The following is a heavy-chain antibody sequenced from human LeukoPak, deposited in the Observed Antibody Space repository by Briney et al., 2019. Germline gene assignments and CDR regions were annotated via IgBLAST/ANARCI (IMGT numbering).Heavy chain of an antibody. CDR2: IYHSGST. CDR1: GGSISSGGYY. Sequence: PSETLSLTCTVSGGSISSGGYYWSWIRQPPGKGLEWIGYIYHSGSTYYNPSLKSRVTISVDRSKNQFSLKLSSVTAADTAVYYCARDGAYYYDSSGHRLGAFDIWGQGTMVTVSS. CDR3: ARDGAYYYDSSGHRLGAFDI. J-gene: IGHJ3*02. V-gene: IGHV4-30-2*01. D-gene: IGHD3-22*01.